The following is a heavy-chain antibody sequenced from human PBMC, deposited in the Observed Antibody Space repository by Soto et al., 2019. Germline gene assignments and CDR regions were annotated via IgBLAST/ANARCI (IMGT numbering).Heavy chain of an antibody. D-gene: IGHD6-13*01. V-gene: IGHV6-1*01. Sequence: SQTLSLTCAISGDSVSSNSAAWNWIRQSPSRGLEWLGRTYYRSKWYNDYAVSVKSRITINPDTSKNQFSLQLNSVTPEDTAVYYCARDLKAAAGVRYCHGMDVWGQGTTVTVSS. CDR3: ARDLKAAAGVRYCHGMDV. CDR2: TYYRSKWYN. CDR1: GDSVSSNSAA. J-gene: IGHJ6*02.